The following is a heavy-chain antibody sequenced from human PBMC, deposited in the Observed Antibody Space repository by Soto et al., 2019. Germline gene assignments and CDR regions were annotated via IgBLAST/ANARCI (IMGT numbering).Heavy chain of an antibody. Sequence: EVQLVESGGGLVQPGGSLKLSCATSGFIFSDSAVHWVRQAPGKGLEWIARIRTKTNSYATAYVASVQGRFTVSRDESKNTAYMKMNSLKAEDTAIYDCTRLEERACFGDDCYSVFDLWGQGTLVTVSS. CDR1: GFIFSDSA. CDR2: IRTKTNSYAT. D-gene: IGHD2-21*02. CDR3: TRLEERACFGDDCYSVFDL. J-gene: IGHJ4*02. V-gene: IGHV3-73*02.